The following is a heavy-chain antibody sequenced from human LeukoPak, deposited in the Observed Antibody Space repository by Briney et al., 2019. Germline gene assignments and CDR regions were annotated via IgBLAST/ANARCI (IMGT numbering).Heavy chain of an antibody. D-gene: IGHD3-3*01. CDR2: IYYSGST. J-gene: IGHJ4*02. CDR1: GGSISTYY. V-gene: IGHV4-59*01. CDR3: ARGGVPGGFYGSFDY. Sequence: SETLSLTCTVSGGSISTYYWSWMRQPPGRGLEWIGYIYYSGSTNHNPSLQSRVTISVDTSKNQFSLKLNSVTATDTAVYYCARGGVPGGFYGSFDYWGQGTMVSVSS.